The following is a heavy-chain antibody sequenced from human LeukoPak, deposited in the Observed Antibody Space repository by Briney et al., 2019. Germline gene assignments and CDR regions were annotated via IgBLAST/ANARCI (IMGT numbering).Heavy chain of an antibody. CDR2: SSNTGTTI. CDR3: ARDPYSGSYSDYYYYYMDV. J-gene: IGHJ6*03. Sequence: PGGSLRLSCAASGFSFSSYEMNWVRQAPGRGLEWVSYSSNTGTTIYYADSVKGRFTISRDNAKNSLYLQMNSLRAEDTAVYYCARDPYSGSYSDYYYYYMDVWGKGTTVTVSS. V-gene: IGHV3-48*03. CDR1: GFSFSSYE. D-gene: IGHD1-26*01.